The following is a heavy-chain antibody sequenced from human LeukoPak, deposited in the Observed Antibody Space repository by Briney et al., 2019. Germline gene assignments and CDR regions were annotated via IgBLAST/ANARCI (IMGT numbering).Heavy chain of an antibody. D-gene: IGHD4-23*01. CDR1: GYSFPSYW. CDR2: IYPGDSDT. V-gene: IGHV5-51*01. CDR3: VRLMTTVVTGFDY. J-gene: IGHJ4*02. Sequence: GESLKISCKGSGYSFPSYWIGWVRQLPGKGLEWMGIIYPGDSDTRYSPSFQGQVTISADKSISTAYLQWSSLKASDTAMYYCVRLMTTVVTGFDYWGQGTLVTVSS.